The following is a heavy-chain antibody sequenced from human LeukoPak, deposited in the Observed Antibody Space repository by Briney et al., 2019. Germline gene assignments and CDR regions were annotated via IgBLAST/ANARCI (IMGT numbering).Heavy chain of an antibody. J-gene: IGHJ4*02. CDR1: GGSISSSSYY. CDR2: IYYSGST. V-gene: IGHV4-39*07. CDR3: ARGRYSSGWPFDY. D-gene: IGHD6-19*01. Sequence: PSQTLSLTCTVSGGSISSSSYYWGWLRQPPGKGLERIGSIYYSGSTYYNPPLKSRFTISVETSKNQFSLKLSSVTAADTAVYYCARGRYSSGWPFDYCGQGTLVTVSS.